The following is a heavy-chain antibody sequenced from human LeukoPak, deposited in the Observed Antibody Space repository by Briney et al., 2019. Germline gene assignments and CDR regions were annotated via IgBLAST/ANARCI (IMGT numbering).Heavy chain of an antibody. CDR2: LNSDGSDT. Sequence: GGSLRLSCAASGFTFSSYTMGWVRQAPGKGLEWVSRLNSDGSDTSYADSVKGRFTISRDNAKNTLYLEMNSLTVDDTAVYYCSRGGTTVTTVIDYWGQGTLVTVSS. CDR3: SRGGTTVTTVIDY. D-gene: IGHD4-17*01. CDR1: GFTFSSYT. V-gene: IGHV3-74*01. J-gene: IGHJ4*02.